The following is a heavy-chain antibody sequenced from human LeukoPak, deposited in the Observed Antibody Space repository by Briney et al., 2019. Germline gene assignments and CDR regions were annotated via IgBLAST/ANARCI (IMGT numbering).Heavy chain of an antibody. CDR1: GFTFSDYY. V-gene: IGHV3-23*01. Sequence: GGSLRLSCAASGFTFSDYYMSWIRQAPGKGLEWVSAISGSGGSTYYADSVKGRFTISRDNSKNTLYLQMNSLRAEDTAVYYCANELTYGDYHDYWGQGTLVTVSS. CDR2: ISGSGGST. CDR3: ANELTYGDYHDY. J-gene: IGHJ4*02. D-gene: IGHD4-17*01.